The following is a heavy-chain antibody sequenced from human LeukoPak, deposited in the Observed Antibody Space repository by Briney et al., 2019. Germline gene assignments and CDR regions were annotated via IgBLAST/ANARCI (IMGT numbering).Heavy chain of an antibody. V-gene: IGHV4-31*03. Sequence: SQTLSLTCTVSGGSISSGGYYWSWIRQHPGKGLEWIGSIYYSGSTDYNPSLQGRVTISLDTSRNQFSLKLSSVTAADTAVCYCASGDNDPLFDYWGQGTLVTVSS. CDR1: GGSISSGGYY. J-gene: IGHJ4*02. CDR2: IYYSGST. D-gene: IGHD1-1*01. CDR3: ASGDNDPLFDY.